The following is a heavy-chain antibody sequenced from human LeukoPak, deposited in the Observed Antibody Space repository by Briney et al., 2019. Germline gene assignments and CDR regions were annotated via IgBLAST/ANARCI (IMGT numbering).Heavy chain of an antibody. V-gene: IGHV4-4*02. CDR1: GGSISSTEW. D-gene: IGHD7-27*01. CDR3: ATRWVLTGEPY. J-gene: IGHJ4*02. CDR2: IHHSGGT. Sequence: SETLSLTCAVSGGSISSTEWYTWLRQPPGQGLEWIGEIHHSGGTNYNVSLKSRVTISLDKSKNQFSLDLTSMTAADTAVYYCATRWVLTGEPYWGQGTLVTVSS.